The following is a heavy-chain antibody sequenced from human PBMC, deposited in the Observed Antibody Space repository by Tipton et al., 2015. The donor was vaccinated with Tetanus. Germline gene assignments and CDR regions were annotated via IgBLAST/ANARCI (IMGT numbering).Heavy chain of an antibody. D-gene: IGHD1-26*01. J-gene: IGHJ4*02. CDR3: ARRTGGSYFALFDY. V-gene: IGHV4-39*01. Sequence: TLSLTCTVSGGSISSSSYYWGWIRQPPGKGLEWIGTINYSGSTYYNPSLKSRDTISVDTSKNQFSLKLSSVRAADTAVYYCARRTGGSYFALFDYWGQGTLVTVSS. CDR1: GGSISSSSYY. CDR2: INYSGST.